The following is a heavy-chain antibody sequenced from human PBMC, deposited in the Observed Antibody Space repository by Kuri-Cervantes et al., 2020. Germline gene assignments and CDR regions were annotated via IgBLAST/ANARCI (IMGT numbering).Heavy chain of an antibody. CDR2: INAGNGNT. V-gene: IGHV1-3*01. J-gene: IGHJ5*02. Sequence: ASVKVSCKASGYTFTSYAMHWVRQAPGQRLEWMRWINAGNGNTKYSQKFQGRVTITRDTSASTAYMELSSLRSDDTAVYYCARDLYNWNDGGWFDPWGQGTLVTVSS. D-gene: IGHD1-20*01. CDR1: GYTFTSYA. CDR3: ARDLYNWNDGGWFDP.